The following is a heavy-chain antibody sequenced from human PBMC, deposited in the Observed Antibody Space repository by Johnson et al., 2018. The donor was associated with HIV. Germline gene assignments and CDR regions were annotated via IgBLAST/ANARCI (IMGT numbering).Heavy chain of an antibody. CDR1: GFTFSTYA. V-gene: IGHV3-30*04. D-gene: IGHD1-14*01. Sequence: QVQLLESGGGVVQPGGSLRLSCAASGFTFSTYAMHWVRQAPGKGLEWVAVISYDGSDIYYADSVKGRFNISRDNSKTTLYLQMNRLRAEDTALYYCARGTCLIPGDLEMWGLATM. CDR2: ISYDGSDI. J-gene: IGHJ3*02. CDR3: ARGTCLIPGDLEM.